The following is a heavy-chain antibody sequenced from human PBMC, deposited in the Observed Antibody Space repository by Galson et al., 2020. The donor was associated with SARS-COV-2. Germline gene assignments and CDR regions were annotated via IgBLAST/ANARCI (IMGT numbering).Heavy chain of an antibody. CDR2: ISYDGSNK. CDR3: ARDPDGQQLAGGFDY. V-gene: IGHV3-30-3*01. Sequence: GGSLRLSCAASGFTFSSYAMHWVRQAPGKGLEWVAVISYDGSNKYYADSVKGRFTISRDNSKNTLYLQMNSLRAEDTAVYYCARDPDGQQLAGGFDYWGQGTLVTVS. CDR1: GFTFSSYA. J-gene: IGHJ4*02. D-gene: IGHD6-13*01.